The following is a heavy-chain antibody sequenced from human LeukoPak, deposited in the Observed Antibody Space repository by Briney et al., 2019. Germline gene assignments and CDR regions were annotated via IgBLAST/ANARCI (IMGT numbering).Heavy chain of an antibody. V-gene: IGHV1-46*01. CDR2: INPSGGST. Sequence: ASVKVSCKASGYTFTSYYMHWVRQAPGQGLEWMGIINPSGGSTSYAQKFQGRVTMTRDTSTSTVYMELSSLRSEDTAVYHCARDRGYYDILTGYYYYYYGMDVWGQGTTVTVSS. CDR1: GYTFTSYY. CDR3: ARDRGYYDILTGYYYYYYGMDV. D-gene: IGHD3-9*01. J-gene: IGHJ6*02.